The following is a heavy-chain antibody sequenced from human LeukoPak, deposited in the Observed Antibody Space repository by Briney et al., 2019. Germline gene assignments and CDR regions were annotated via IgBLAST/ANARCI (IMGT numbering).Heavy chain of an antibody. CDR3: AKDGFDYYDSSGYYYFNY. D-gene: IGHD3-22*01. CDR1: GFTFSNHA. J-gene: IGHJ4*02. V-gene: IGHV3-23*01. CDR2: ISGGGVAI. Sequence: GGSLRLSCAASGFTFSNHAMSWVRQAPGKGLQWVSAISGGGVAISYADSVKGRFTISRDTSKNTLYLQMNSLRAEDTAVYYCAKDGFDYYDSSGYYYFNYWGQGTLVTVSS.